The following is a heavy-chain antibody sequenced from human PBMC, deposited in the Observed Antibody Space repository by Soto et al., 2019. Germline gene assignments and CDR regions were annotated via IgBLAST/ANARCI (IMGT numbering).Heavy chain of an antibody. D-gene: IGHD4-17*01. Sequence: QVQLVQSGAEVKKPGASVKVSCKASGYTFTSYGISWVRQAPGQGLEWMGWISAYNGNTNDAQKLQGRVTMTTDTTTSTADMELRSLRSDDTAVYYCARDHSTDYGDYVRSGSYFDYWGQGTLVTVSS. J-gene: IGHJ4*02. CDR1: GYTFTSYG. CDR2: ISAYNGNT. CDR3: ARDHSTDYGDYVRSGSYFDY. V-gene: IGHV1-18*01.